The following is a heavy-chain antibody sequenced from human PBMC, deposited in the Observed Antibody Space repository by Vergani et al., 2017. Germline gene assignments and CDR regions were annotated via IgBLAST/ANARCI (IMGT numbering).Heavy chain of an antibody. CDR3: ARDGGLDDSSGYYFDY. V-gene: IGHV1-46*01. CDR1: GGTFTSYY. D-gene: IGHD3-22*01. J-gene: IGHJ4*02. Sequence: QVQLVQSGAEVKKPGSSVKVSCKASGGTFTSYYMHWVRQAPGQGLEWMGIINPSGGSTSYAQKFQGRVTMTRDTSTSTVYMELSSLRSEDTAVYYCARDGGLDDSSGYYFDYWGQGTLVTVSS. CDR2: INPSGGST.